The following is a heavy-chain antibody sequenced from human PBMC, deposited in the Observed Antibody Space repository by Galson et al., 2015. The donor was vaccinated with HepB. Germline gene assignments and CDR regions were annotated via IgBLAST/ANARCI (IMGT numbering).Heavy chain of an antibody. J-gene: IGHJ3*01. CDR2: IYSGNAAS. CDR1: LFSFSNDA. D-gene: IGHD1-14*01. CDR3: ARDLQPGFGWTFDL. V-gene: IGHV3-23*01. Sequence: SLRLSCATSLFSFSNDAMAWVRQAPGGGLEWVSGIYSGNAASFYGDSVKGRFTISRDDSKKTVYLQMSGLRADDTALYYCARDLQPGFGWTFDLWGLGTMVVVSS.